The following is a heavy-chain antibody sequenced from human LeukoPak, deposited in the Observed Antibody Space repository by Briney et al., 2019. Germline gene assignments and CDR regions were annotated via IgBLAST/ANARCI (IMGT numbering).Heavy chain of an antibody. Sequence: GRSLRLSCAASGFTFDDYAMHWVRQAPGKGLEWVSGISWNSGSIGYADSVKGRFTISRDNAKNSLYLQMNSLRAEDTALYYCAKSHRYCSGGSCYHDLYYFDYWGQGTLVTVSS. D-gene: IGHD2-15*01. CDR1: GFTFDDYA. V-gene: IGHV3-9*01. J-gene: IGHJ4*02. CDR3: AKSHRYCSGGSCYHDLYYFDY. CDR2: ISWNSGSI.